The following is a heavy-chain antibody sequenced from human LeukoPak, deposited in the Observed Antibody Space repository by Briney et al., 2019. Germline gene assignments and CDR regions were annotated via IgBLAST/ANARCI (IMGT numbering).Heavy chain of an antibody. CDR2: INHSGST. CDR3: ARGPASGSDFAWFDP. J-gene: IGHJ5*02. Sequence: PSETLSLTCAVYGGSLSNYYWSWIRQPPGKGLEWIGEINHSGSTKFNPSLKGRVTILVDMSKSQFSLELRSVTAADTAVYYCARGPASGSDFAWFDPWGQGTLVTVSS. CDR1: GGSLSNYY. V-gene: IGHV4-34*01. D-gene: IGHD3-10*01.